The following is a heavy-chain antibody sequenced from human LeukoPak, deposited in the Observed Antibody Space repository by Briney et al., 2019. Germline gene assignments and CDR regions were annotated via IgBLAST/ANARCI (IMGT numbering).Heavy chain of an antibody. V-gene: IGHV4-34*01. Sequence: SETLSLTCAVSGGSFSGYYWSWIRQPPGKGLEWIGEINHSGSTNYNPSLKSRVTISVDTSKNQFSLKLSSVTAADTAVYYCARSPSSFGYWGQGTLVTVSS. CDR3: ARSPSSFGY. CDR2: INHSGST. CDR1: GGSFSGYY. J-gene: IGHJ4*02. D-gene: IGHD6-13*01.